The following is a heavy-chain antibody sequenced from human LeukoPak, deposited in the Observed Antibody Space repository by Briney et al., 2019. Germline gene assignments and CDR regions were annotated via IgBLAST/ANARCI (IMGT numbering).Heavy chain of an antibody. CDR1: GFTFSNYA. Sequence: TGGSLRLSCVASGFTFSNYAMSWVRQAPGKGLEWVSAITGSGANRYYADSLKGRFTTSRDNSKNTVFLQMNSLRKEDTAIYYCGIWGDDNVFTGYYGPYYWGQGTLVTVAS. D-gene: IGHD3-9*01. CDR3: GIWGDDNVFTGYYGPYY. J-gene: IGHJ4*02. V-gene: IGHV3-23*01. CDR2: ITGSGANR.